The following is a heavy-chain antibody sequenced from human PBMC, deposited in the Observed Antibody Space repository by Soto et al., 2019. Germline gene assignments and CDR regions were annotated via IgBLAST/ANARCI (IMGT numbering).Heavy chain of an antibody. CDR3: ARDQGGYGGLHD. D-gene: IGHD4-17*01. J-gene: IGHJ4*02. Sequence: TLSLLCTVSGGSISNNSDYWSWIRQRPGKVLEWIVYIHYRGVTSYNPSLKSRVTISVDTSKNQFSLRLQSVTAADTAVYYCARDQGGYGGLHDWGQGTLVTVSS. V-gene: IGHV4-31*03. CDR2: IHYRGVT. CDR1: GGSISNNSDY.